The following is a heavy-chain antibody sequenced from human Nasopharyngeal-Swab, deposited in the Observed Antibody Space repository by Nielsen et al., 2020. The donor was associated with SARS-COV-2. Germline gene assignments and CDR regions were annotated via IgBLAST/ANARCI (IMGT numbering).Heavy chain of an antibody. J-gene: IGHJ4*02. CDR3: ARARTHYYDSSGYLYYFDY. V-gene: IGHV4-59*01. D-gene: IGHD3-22*01. CDR2: IYYSGST. Sequence: SETLSLTCTVSGGSISSYYWSWIRQPPGKGLEWIGYIYYSGSTNYNPSLKSRVTISVDTSKNQFSLKLSSVTAADTAVYYCARARTHYYDSSGYLYYFDYWGQGTLVTVS. CDR1: GGSISSYY.